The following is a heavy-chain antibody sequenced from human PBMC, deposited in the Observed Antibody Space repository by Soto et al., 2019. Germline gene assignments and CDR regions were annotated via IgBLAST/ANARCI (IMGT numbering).Heavy chain of an antibody. D-gene: IGHD6-25*01. CDR1: GYTCTSYG. Sequence: VASVKVSCKASGYTCTSYGIRWVLQAPGQGLEWMGWISAYNGNTNYAQNLQGRVTMTTDTYTSTAYMELRSLRSDDTAVYYCARMAADCPPTNWGQGTLVTVSS. CDR2: ISAYNGNT. V-gene: IGHV1-18*04. J-gene: IGHJ4*02. CDR3: ARMAADCPPTN.